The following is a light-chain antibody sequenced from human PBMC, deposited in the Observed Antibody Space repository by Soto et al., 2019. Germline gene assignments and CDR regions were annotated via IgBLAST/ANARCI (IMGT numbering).Light chain of an antibody. CDR2: EVN. CDR3: SSYAGSNWYV. V-gene: IGLV2-8*01. J-gene: IGLJ1*01. Sequence: SVLPQPPYASGSPGQSVTISCTGTNSDVGGYNYVSWYQQYPGKAPKLIIYEVNERPSGVPDRFSGSKSGNTASLTVSGLQTADEADYYCSSYAGSNWYVFGTGTKVTVL. CDR1: NSDVGGYNY.